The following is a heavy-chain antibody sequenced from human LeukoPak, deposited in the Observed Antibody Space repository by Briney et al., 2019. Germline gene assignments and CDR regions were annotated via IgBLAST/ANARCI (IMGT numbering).Heavy chain of an antibody. CDR3: ARQGSGPLTGLDI. Sequence: SETLSLTCSVSGGSISRSDYYWGWVRQPPGKGLEWIGSLYYSGSTYYNSALKSRVTVSVDTSKNQFPLRLRSVTAADTAVYNCARQGSGPLTGLDIWGQGTMVTVSS. J-gene: IGHJ3*02. V-gene: IGHV4-39*01. CDR1: GGSISRSDYY. D-gene: IGHD3-9*01. CDR2: LYYSGST.